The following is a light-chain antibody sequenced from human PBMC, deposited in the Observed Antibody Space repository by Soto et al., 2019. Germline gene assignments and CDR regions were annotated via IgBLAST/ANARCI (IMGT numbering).Light chain of an antibody. Sequence: EIVMTQTPLSSRVTLGQPASISCRSSQSLVHRDGNTYLSWLHQRPGQPPRLLIYMISDRFSGVPDRFSGSGAGTDFTLKISRVEAEDVGVYYCMQATQPYTFGHGTKLEIE. V-gene: IGKV2-24*01. CDR1: QSLVHRDGNTY. J-gene: IGKJ2*01. CDR3: MQATQPYT. CDR2: MIS.